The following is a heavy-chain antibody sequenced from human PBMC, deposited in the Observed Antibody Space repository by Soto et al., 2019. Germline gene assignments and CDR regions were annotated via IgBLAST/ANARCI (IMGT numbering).Heavy chain of an antibody. V-gene: IGHV3-23*01. CDR2: ISGSGGST. J-gene: IGHJ4*02. D-gene: IGHD3-16*01. Sequence: EVQLLESGGGLVQPGGSLRLSCAASGFTFSSYAMSWVRQAPGKGLEWVSAISGSGGSTYYADSVKGRITISRDNSKNTLYLQMNSLRAEDTAVYYCAKLTGEPHYFDYWGQGTLVTVSS. CDR1: GFTFSSYA. CDR3: AKLTGEPHYFDY.